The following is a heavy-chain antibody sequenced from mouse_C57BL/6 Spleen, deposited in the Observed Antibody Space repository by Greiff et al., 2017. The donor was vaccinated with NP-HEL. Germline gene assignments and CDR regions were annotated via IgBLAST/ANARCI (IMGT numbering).Heavy chain of an antibody. V-gene: IGHV1-72*01. CDR1: GYTFTSYW. CDR2: IDRNSGGT. D-gene: IGHD2-3*01. J-gene: IGHJ4*01. CDR3: ARRPYDGYGYAMDD. Sequence: QVQLQQPGAELVKPGASVKLSCKASGYTFTSYWMHWVKQRPGRGLEWIGRIDRNSGGTKYNEKFKSKATLTVDKPSSTAYMQLSSLTSEDSAVYYCARRPYDGYGYAMDDWGQGTSVTVSS.